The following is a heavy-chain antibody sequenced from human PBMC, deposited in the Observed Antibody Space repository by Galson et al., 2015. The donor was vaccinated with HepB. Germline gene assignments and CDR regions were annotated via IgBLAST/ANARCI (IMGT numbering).Heavy chain of an antibody. D-gene: IGHD3-16*01. CDR2: ITSSSSYK. CDR1: GFTFSSYT. J-gene: IGHJ4*02. V-gene: IGHV3-21*01. Sequence: SLRLSCAASGFTFSSYTMKWVRQAPGKGLEWVSSITSSSSYKYYADSVRGRLTNSRDNAKNSLHLQMNSLRAEDTAVYYCAIDFRSLRLGGFSQRRGGGYWGQGTLVTVSS. CDR3: AIDFRSLRLGGFSQRRGGGY.